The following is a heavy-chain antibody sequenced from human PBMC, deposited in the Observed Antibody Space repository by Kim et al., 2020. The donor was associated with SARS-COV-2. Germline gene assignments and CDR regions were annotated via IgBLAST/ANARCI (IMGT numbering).Heavy chain of an antibody. V-gene: IGHV3-23*01. Sequence: GGSLRLSCAASGFAFGDYAMSWVRRAPGKGLEWVSALSGSIPDAKYADSGRGRFTISRDNSKNTLFLQMDSLRVDDTAVYYCAKDLLYVPGRGYFDSWG. D-gene: IGHD3-10*01. CDR3: AKDLLYVPGRGYFDS. CDR1: GFAFGDYA. CDR2: LSGSIPDA. J-gene: IGHJ4*01.